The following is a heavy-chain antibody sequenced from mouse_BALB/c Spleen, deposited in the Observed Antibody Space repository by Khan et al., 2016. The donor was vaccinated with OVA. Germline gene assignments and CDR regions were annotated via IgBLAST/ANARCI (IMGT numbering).Heavy chain of an antibody. J-gene: IGHJ2*01. D-gene: IGHD3-2*02. V-gene: IGHV1-76*01. CDR1: GYIFTSYW. Sequence: VQLVESGAELVRPGASVKLSCKTSGYIFTSYWIHWVKQRSGQGLEWIARIYPGTDNSYYNEKFKDKATLTADKSSSTAYMQLSSLKSEDSDVYCCAREEALYHFDHWGQGTILTVSA. CDR2: IYPGTDNS. CDR3: AREEALYHFDH.